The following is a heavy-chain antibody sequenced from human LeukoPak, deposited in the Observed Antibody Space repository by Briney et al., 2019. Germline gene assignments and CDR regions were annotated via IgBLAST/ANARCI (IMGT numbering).Heavy chain of an antibody. CDR2: ISSSGTTI. V-gene: IGHV3-48*03. Sequence: GGSLKLSCAASGQRFSRSSMHWVRQASGKGLQWVSDISSSGTTIYYADSVKGRFTISRDNAQNSLYLQMNGRRAEDTPVYYCAIKYCSTTSCRFDNWGQGTLVTVSS. CDR1: GQRFSRSS. D-gene: IGHD2-2*01. J-gene: IGHJ4*02. CDR3: AIKYCSTTSCRFDN.